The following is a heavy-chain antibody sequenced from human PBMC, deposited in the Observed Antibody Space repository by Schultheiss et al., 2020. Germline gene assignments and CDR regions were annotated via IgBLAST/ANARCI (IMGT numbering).Heavy chain of an antibody. J-gene: IGHJ4*02. CDR2: IIPILGIA. CDR1: GYTFTSYD. D-gene: IGHD6-13*01. Sequence: SVKVSCKASGYTFTSYDINWVRQATGQGLEWMGRIIPILGIANYAQKFQGRVTITADKSTSTAYMELSSLRSEDTAVYYCARQFPPYSSSWSFDYWGQGTLVTVSS. CDR3: ARQFPPYSSSWSFDY. V-gene: IGHV1-69*04.